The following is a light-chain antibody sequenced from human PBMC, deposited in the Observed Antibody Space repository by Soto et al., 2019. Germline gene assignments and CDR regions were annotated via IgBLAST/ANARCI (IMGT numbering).Light chain of an antibody. CDR3: SSYTTSNTRQIV. CDR1: SSDVGGYNY. J-gene: IGLJ1*01. V-gene: IGLV2-14*03. Sequence: QSVLTQPASESGSPGQSINISCTGTSSDVGGYNYVSWYQHHPGKAPKLIIYDVSNRPSGVSNPFSGSKSGNTASLTISGLQPEDEADYYCSSYTTSNTRQIVFGTGTKVTVL. CDR2: DVS.